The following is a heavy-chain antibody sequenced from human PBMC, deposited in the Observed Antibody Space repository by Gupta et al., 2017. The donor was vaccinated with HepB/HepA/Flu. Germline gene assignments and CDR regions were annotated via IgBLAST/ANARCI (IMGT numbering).Heavy chain of an antibody. CDR3: ARITPDIVVVPAARLTHYYYYMDV. D-gene: IGHD2-2*01. CDR1: GFSPSNARMG. V-gene: IGHV2-26*01. CDR2: IFSNDEK. J-gene: IGHJ6*03. Sequence: QVTLKESGPVLVKPTETLTLTCTVSGFSPSNARMGVSWIRQPPGKALEWLAHIFSNDEKSYSTSLKSRLTISKDTSKSQVVLTMTNMDPVDTATYYCARITPDIVVVPAARLTHYYYYMDVWGKGTTVTVSS.